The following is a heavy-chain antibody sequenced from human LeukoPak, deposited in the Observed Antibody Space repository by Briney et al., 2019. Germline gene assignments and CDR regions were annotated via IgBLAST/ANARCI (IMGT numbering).Heavy chain of an antibody. V-gene: IGHV2-5*01. CDR3: PSTLFWPTAGHWQNCSNP. CDR2: IYWNDDK. D-gene: IGHD3-9*01. CDR1: GFSLSTSGVG. Sequence: KVSGPTLVKPTQTLTLTCTFSGFSLSTSGVGVGWIRQPPGMALEWLALIYWNDDKRYSPSLKSRLTITKDTSKNQVVLTMTNMDPGDTPTYSVPSTLFWPTAGHWQNCSNPWGKETLVTVS. J-gene: IGHJ5*02.